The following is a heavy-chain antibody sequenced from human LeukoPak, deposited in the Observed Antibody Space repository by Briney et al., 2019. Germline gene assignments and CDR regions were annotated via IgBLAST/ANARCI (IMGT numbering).Heavy chain of an antibody. D-gene: IGHD4-17*01. Sequence: PSETLSLTCAVYVGSFSGYYWSWIRQPPGKGLEWIGEINHSGSTNYNPSLKSRVTISVDTSKNQFSLKLSSVTAADTAVYYCARGPLRTGRTRPHWFDPWGQGTLVTVSS. CDR2: INHSGST. V-gene: IGHV4-34*01. J-gene: IGHJ5*02. CDR3: ARGPLRTGRTRPHWFDP. CDR1: VGSFSGYY.